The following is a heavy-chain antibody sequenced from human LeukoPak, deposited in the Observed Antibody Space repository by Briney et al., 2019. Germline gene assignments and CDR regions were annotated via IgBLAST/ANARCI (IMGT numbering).Heavy chain of an antibody. D-gene: IGHD2-15*01. V-gene: IGHV1-24*01. J-gene: IGHJ5*02. CDR2: FDPEDGET. CDR3: ATSGHPLRPREDWFDP. Sequence: GASVKVSCKVSGYTLTELSMHCVRQAPGKGLEWMGGFDPEDGETIYAQKFQGRVTMTEDTSTDTAYMELSSLRSEDTAVYYCATSGHPLRPREDWFDPWGQGTLVTVSS. CDR1: GYTLTELS.